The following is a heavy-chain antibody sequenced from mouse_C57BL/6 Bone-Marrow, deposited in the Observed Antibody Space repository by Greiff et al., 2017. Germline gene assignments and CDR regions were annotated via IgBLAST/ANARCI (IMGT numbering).Heavy chain of an antibody. D-gene: IGHD1-1*01. CDR3: AREGGYYYGSSWYFDV. Sequence: QVQLQQPGAELVMPGASVKLSCKASGYTFTSYWMHWVKQRPGQGLEWIGEIDPSDSYTNYNQQFKGKSTLTVDKSSSTAYMQLSSLTSEDSAVYYCAREGGYYYGSSWYFDVWGTGTTVTVSS. CDR2: IDPSDSYT. V-gene: IGHV1-69*01. J-gene: IGHJ1*03. CDR1: GYTFTSYW.